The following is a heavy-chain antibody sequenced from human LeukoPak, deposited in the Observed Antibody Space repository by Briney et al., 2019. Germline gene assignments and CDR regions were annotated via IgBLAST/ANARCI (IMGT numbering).Heavy chain of an antibody. V-gene: IGHV3-53*01. J-gene: IGHJ4*02. CDR1: GFTVSTDH. Sequence: GGSLRLSCAASGFTVSTDHMSWVRQAPGKGLEWVAVSYSGGSRSYAESVKGRFTISRDNSQNTLYLQMNSLRAEDTAVYYCARVWELSFDYWGQGTLVTVSS. CDR2: SYSGGSR. CDR3: ARVWELSFDY. D-gene: IGHD1-26*01.